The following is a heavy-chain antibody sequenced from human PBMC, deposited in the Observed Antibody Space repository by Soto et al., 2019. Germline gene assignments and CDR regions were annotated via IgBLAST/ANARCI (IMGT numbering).Heavy chain of an antibody. D-gene: IGHD3-16*02. CDR1: GYTFTSYG. CDR2: ISAYNGNT. J-gene: IGHJ4*02. V-gene: IGHV1-18*01. Sequence: ASVNVSCKASGYTFTSYGISWVRQAPGQGLEWMGWISAYNGNTNYAQKLQGRVTMTTDTSTSTAYMELRSLRSDDTAVYYCARVWDVYYDYIWGSYRQGPDYWGQGTLVTVSS. CDR3: ARVWDVYYDYIWGSYRQGPDY.